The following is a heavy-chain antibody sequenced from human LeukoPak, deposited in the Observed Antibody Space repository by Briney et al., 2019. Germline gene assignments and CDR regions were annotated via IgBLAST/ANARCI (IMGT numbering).Heavy chain of an antibody. J-gene: IGHJ4*02. V-gene: IGHV3-23*01. CDR3: AKDSISLGVGVGRFDY. Sequence: GGSLRLSCAASGFTFSSYAMSWVRQAPGKGLEWVSTISGSGGSTYYADSVKGRFTISRDNSKNTLYLQMNSLRAEDTAVYYCAKDSISLGVGVGRFDYWGQGTLVTVSS. CDR1: GFTFSSYA. CDR2: ISGSGGST. D-gene: IGHD2-15*01.